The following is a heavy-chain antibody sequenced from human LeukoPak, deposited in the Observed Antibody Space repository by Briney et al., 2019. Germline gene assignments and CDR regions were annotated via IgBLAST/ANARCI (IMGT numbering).Heavy chain of an antibody. Sequence: GGSLRLSCAASGFTFRTYAMSWVRQAPGKGLEWVSAISAGGSNTYYADSVKGRLTISRGNSKNTLYLQMNSLRAEDTAVYYCAREVATVTPTDYFGYWGQGTLVTVSS. CDR2: ISAGGSNT. CDR3: AREVATVTPTDYFGY. D-gene: IGHD5-24*01. CDR1: GFTFRTYA. V-gene: IGHV3-23*01. J-gene: IGHJ4*02.